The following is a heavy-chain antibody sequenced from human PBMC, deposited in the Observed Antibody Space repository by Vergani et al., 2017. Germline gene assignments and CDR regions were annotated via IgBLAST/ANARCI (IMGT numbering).Heavy chain of an antibody. Sequence: EVQLVQSGAEVKKPGESLKISCTGSGYSFTSYWIGWVRQMPGKGLEWMGIIYPGDSDTRYSPSFQGQVTISADKSISTAYLQWSSLKASDTAMYYCARLGYDYGSGSPLDPWGQGTLVTVSS. D-gene: IGHD3-10*01. CDR3: ARLGYDYGSGSPLDP. CDR1: GYSFTSYW. V-gene: IGHV5-51*03. CDR2: IYPGDSDT. J-gene: IGHJ5*02.